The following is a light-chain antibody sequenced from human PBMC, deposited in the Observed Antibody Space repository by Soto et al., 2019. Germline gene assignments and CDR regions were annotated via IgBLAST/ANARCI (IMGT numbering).Light chain of an antibody. CDR3: QQYNNWSPYT. CDR2: GAS. Sequence: EIVMTQSPATLSVSPGERATLSCRASQSVAGNLAWYQQKPGQAPRLLISGASTRATGVPARFSGSGSGTEFTLTISSLQSEDFAVYYCQQYNNWSPYTFGQGTKLEIK. CDR1: QSVAGN. V-gene: IGKV3-15*01. J-gene: IGKJ2*01.